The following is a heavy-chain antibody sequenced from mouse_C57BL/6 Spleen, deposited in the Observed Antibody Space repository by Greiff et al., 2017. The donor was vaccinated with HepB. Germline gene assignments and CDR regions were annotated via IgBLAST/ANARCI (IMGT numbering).Heavy chain of an antibody. CDR1: GYSITSGYY. Sequence: EVKLQESGPGLVKPSQSLSLTCSVTGYSITSGYYWNWIRQFPGNKLEWMGYISYDGSNNYNPSLKNRISITRDTSKNQFFLKLNSVTTEDTATYYCAREWLLRYWGQGTLVTVSA. CDR3: AREWLLRY. V-gene: IGHV3-6*01. CDR2: ISYDGSN. J-gene: IGHJ3*01. D-gene: IGHD2-3*01.